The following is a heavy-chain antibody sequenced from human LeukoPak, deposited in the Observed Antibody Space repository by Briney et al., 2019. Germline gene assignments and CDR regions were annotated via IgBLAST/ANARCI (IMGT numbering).Heavy chain of an antibody. Sequence: ASVKVSCKASGYTFTSYYMHWVRQAPGQGIEWMGIINPSGGGTNYAQNFQGRVTMTRDTSTSTVYMELSSLRSEDTAMYYCARDNSRNSNDYWGQGTLVTVSS. CDR2: INPSGGGT. CDR1: GYTFTSYY. CDR3: ARDNSRNSNDY. D-gene: IGHD1-20*01. J-gene: IGHJ4*02. V-gene: IGHV1-46*01.